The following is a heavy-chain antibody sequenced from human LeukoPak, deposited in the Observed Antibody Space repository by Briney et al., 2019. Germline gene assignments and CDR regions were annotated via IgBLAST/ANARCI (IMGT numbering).Heavy chain of an antibody. CDR3: ANLYDSVGYYIA. V-gene: IGHV3-23*01. CDR2: ISGSGTTI. D-gene: IGHD3-22*01. CDR1: GFTLSTYA. Sequence: GGSLRLSCAASGFTLSTYALSWVXQAPGKGLEWVSAISGSGTTIYYADSVKGRFTISRDNSKNTLYLQMNSLRAEDTAVYYCANLYDSVGYYIAWGQGALVTVSS. J-gene: IGHJ5*02.